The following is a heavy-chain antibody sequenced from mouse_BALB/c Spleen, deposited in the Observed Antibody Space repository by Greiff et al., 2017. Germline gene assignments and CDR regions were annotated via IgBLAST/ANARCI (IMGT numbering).Heavy chain of an antibody. J-gene: IGHJ3*01. V-gene: IGHV1-81*01. CDR3: ARNSGLRRAWFAY. Sequence: QVQLQQSGPELVKPGASVKMSCKASGYTFTDYVISWVKQRTGQGLEWIGEIYPGSGSTYYNEKFKGKATLTADKSSNTAYMQLSSLTSEDSAVYFCARNSGLRRAWFAYWGQGTLVTVSA. D-gene: IGHD2-4*01. CDR2: IYPGSGST. CDR1: GYTFTDYV.